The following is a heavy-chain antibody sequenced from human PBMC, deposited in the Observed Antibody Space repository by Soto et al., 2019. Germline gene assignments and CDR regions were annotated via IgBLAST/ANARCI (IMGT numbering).Heavy chain of an antibody. Sequence: EVQLVESGGGLVQPEGSLRLSCAASGFIFSSYWMHWVRQVPGKGPVWVSGINSDGSITKYADSVKGRFTISRDNAKHTLYLQMNSLRADDTAVYHCVRVLAVVGSPIAQLWGQGTLVTVSS. D-gene: IGHD6-19*01. J-gene: IGHJ4*02. CDR1: GFIFSSYW. CDR3: VRVLAVVGSPIAQL. CDR2: INSDGSIT. V-gene: IGHV3-74*01.